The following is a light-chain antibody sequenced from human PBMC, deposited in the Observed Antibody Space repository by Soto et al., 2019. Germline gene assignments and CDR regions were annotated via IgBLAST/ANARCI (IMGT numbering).Light chain of an antibody. V-gene: IGKV3-20*01. CDR2: GAS. CDR1: QSVGSIY. Sequence: VLTPSPGTLSLSPGERATLSCRASQSVGSIYLAWYQQKPGQAPRLLIHGASNRASGIPDRFSGSGSGTVFTLTISRLAPENCAVYSFQQYGSLPRTFGQGT. CDR3: QQYGSLPRT. J-gene: IGKJ1*01.